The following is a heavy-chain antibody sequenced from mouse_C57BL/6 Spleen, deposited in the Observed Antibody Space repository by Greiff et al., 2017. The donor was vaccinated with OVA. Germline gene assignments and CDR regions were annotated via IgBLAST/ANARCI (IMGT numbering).Heavy chain of an antibody. V-gene: IGHV1-82*01. J-gene: IGHJ4*01. CDR3: ARSNYSNFYYYAMDY. D-gene: IGHD2-5*01. CDR1: GYAFSSSW. Sequence: VQLQQSGPELVKPGASVKISCKASGYAFSSSWMNWVKQRPGKGLEWIGRIYPGDGDTNYNGKFKGKATLTSDKSSSTAYMQLSSLTSEYSAVYFCARSNYSNFYYYAMDYWGQGTSVTVSS. CDR2: IYPGDGDT.